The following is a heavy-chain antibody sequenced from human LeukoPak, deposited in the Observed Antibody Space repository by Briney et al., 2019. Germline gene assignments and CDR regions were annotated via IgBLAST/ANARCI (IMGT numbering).Heavy chain of an antibody. D-gene: IGHD6-19*01. CDR1: GFTFSSNA. J-gene: IGHJ3*02. CDR2: ISGSGGST. Sequence: QTGGSLRLSCAASGFTFSSNAMTWVRQAPGKGLEWVSAISGSGGSTYYADSVKGRFTISRDNSKNTLYLQMNSLRAEDTAVYYCAKVWIAVGIGDAFDIWGQGTMVTVSS. V-gene: IGHV3-23*01. CDR3: AKVWIAVGIGDAFDI.